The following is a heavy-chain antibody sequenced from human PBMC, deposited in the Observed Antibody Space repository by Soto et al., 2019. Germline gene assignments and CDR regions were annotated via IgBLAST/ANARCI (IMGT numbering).Heavy chain of an antibody. V-gene: IGHV3-21*01. Sequence: GGSLRLSCAASGFTFNSYSMNWVRQAPGKGLEWVSSISSPSTFIYDADSVKGRFSISRDNAKNSLFLQMNSLRAEDAAVYFCARGRPTGYSYYGMDVWGQGTTVTVSS. CDR1: GFTFNSYS. D-gene: IGHD1-1*01. CDR3: ARGRPTGYSYYGMDV. J-gene: IGHJ6*02. CDR2: ISSPSTFI.